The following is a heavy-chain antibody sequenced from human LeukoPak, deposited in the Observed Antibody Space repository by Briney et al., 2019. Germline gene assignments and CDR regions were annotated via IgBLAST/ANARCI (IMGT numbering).Heavy chain of an antibody. CDR1: GGFISNSIYY. J-gene: IGHJ5*02. CDR3: ARRCGGDCYSKMGLDP. D-gene: IGHD2-21*02. CDR2: IHYSGKT. V-gene: IGHV4-39*01. Sequence: SETLPLTCIVSGGFISNSIYYWAWIRQPPGEGLEWIGSIHYSGKTYYYPSLKSRVTMSVDTSKNQFSLKLSSVTAADTAVYYCARRCGGDCYSKMGLDPWGQGTAVTVSS.